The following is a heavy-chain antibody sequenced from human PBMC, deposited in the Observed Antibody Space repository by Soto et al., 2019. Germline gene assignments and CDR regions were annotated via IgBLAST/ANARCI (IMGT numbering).Heavy chain of an antibody. CDR1: GFSVSNIY. V-gene: IGHV3-53*01. Sequence: EVQLVESGGGLIQSGGSLRLSCVVSGFSVSNIYMSWVRQAPGKGLEWVSLIYSGGNTYYAASLKGRFTISRDNSQNALCLPMKSLPAVHTSVSYGARDHRMYGNFDYCGKGTLVTFSS. D-gene: IGHD3-10*02. CDR3: ARDHRMYGNFDY. CDR2: IYSGGNT. J-gene: IGHJ4*02.